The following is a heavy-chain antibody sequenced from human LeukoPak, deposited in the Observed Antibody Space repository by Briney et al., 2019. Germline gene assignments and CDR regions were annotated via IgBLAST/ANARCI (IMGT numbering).Heavy chain of an antibody. CDR1: GFTVSSYS. V-gene: IGHV3-21*01. Sequence: GGSLRLSCAASGFTVSSYSMNWVRQAPGKGLEWVSSISSSSSYIYYADSVKGRFTISRDNAKNSLYLQMNSLRAEDTAVYYCARVFSVVTHNFDYWGQGTLVTVSS. J-gene: IGHJ4*02. D-gene: IGHD4-23*01. CDR3: ARVFSVVTHNFDY. CDR2: ISSSSSYI.